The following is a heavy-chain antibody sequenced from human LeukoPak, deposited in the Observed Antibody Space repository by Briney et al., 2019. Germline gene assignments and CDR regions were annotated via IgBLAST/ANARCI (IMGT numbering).Heavy chain of an antibody. CDR3: ARHSDGGGSYRRSFDY. J-gene: IGHJ4*02. CDR2: IYYSGGT. Sequence: SETLSLTCTVSGGSISSYYWSWIRQPPGKGLEWIGYIYYSGGTNYTPSLKSRVTISVDTSKNQFSLKLSSVTAADTAVYYCARHSDGGGSYRRSFDYWGQGTLVTVSS. D-gene: IGHD1-26*01. V-gene: IGHV4-59*08. CDR1: GGSISSYY.